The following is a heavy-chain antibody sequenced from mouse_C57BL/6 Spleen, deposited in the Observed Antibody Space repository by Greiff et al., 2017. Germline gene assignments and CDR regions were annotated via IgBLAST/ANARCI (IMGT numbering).Heavy chain of an antibody. V-gene: IGHV5-4*03. CDR3: ARDNWAAHFGY. CDR1: GFTFSSYA. J-gene: IGHJ2*01. CDR2: ISDGGSYT. D-gene: IGHD4-1*01. Sequence: EVKLVESGGGLVKPGGSLKLSCAASGFTFSSYAMSWVRQTPEKRLEWVATISDGGSYTYYPDNVKGRFTISRDKAKNILYLQLSHLKSEDTAMYYCARDNWAAHFGYWGQGTTLTVSS.